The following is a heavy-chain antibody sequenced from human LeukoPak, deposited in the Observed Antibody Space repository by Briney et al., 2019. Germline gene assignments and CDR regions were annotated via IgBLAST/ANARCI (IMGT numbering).Heavy chain of an antibody. J-gene: IGHJ5*02. CDR3: ARESTGFGEFVWFDP. CDR1: GDSISSSKKY. CDR2: IYYSGNT. V-gene: IGHV4-39*02. D-gene: IGHD3-10*01. Sequence: SETLSLTCTVSGDSISSSKKYWGWVRQPPGKGLEWIGSIYYSGNTYYNPSLKSRVTISLDTSRNQFSLKLSSVTAADTAVYYCARESTGFGEFVWFDPWGQGILVTVSS.